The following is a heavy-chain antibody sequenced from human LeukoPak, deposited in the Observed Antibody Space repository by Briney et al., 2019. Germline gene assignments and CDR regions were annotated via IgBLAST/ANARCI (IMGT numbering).Heavy chain of an antibody. CDR1: GFTFSSIA. CDR2: ISGGGDTT. D-gene: IGHD6-13*01. V-gene: IGHV3-23*01. J-gene: IGHJ4*02. Sequence: GRCLCLSCAVSGFTFSSIAMRCDRPPAGKGRGWVSAISGGGDTTYNAVSVKGRFTISRDNSQHTLSLQMNSLRAEDTAVYHGAKADFASWYSRLRSPFDYGSEASL. CDR3: AKADFASWYSRLRSPFDY.